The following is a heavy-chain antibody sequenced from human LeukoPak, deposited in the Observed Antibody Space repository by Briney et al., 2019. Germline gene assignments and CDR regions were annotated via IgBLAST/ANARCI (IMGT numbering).Heavy chain of an antibody. J-gene: IGHJ4*02. CDR2: ISSSSSYI. CDR1: GFTFSSYS. V-gene: IGHV3-21*01. CDR3: ARYLMYEIDY. Sequence: MSGGSLRLSCAASGFTFSSYSMNWVRQAPGKGLEWVSSISSSSSYIYYADSVKGRFTISRDNAKNSLYLQVNSLRAEDTAVYYCARYLMYEIDYWGQGTLVTVSS. D-gene: IGHD2-8*01.